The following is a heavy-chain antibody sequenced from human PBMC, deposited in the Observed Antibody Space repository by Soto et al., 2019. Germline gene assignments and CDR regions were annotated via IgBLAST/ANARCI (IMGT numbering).Heavy chain of an antibody. D-gene: IGHD2-8*01. Sequence: QLQLQESGPGLVKPSETLSLTCTVSGDSISSDNYYCGWIRQPPGKGLACIGSSYYTGSTYDNPSLKSRVTMSVDTSRSQFSLQLSSVTTADTAVYYCARHPGYAVPTVYATHYFNYWGQGILVTVST. CDR2: SYYTGST. V-gene: IGHV4-39*01. CDR1: GDSISSDNYY. J-gene: IGHJ4*02. CDR3: ARHPGYAVPTVYATHYFNY.